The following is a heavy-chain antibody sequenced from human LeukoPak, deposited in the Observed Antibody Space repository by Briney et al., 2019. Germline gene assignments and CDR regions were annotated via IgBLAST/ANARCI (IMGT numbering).Heavy chain of an antibody. CDR3: ARAEKAVTGIPDF. J-gene: IGHJ4*02. CDR1: GDSISSYY. V-gene: IGHV4-59*01. D-gene: IGHD6-19*01. CDR2: VYNRRST. Sequence: PSETLSLTCTVSGDSISSYYWSWIRQPPGKELEWIGYVYNRRSTIYNPSLKSRLTISQDTSKNQFSLRLSSVTAADTALYYCARAEKAVTGIPDFWGQGILVTVSS.